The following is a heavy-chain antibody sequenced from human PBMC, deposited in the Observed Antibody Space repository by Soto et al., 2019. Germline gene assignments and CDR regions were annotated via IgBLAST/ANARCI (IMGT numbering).Heavy chain of an antibody. D-gene: IGHD6-6*01. V-gene: IGHV4-59*12. CDR2: IYYSGST. CDR1: GDSISSYY. CDR3: ARDVLYSTSRIDS. Sequence: PSETLSLTCTVSGDSISSYYWSWIRQPPGKGLEWIGYIYYSGSTYYTPSLRSRVTISVDTSKNQFSLKLSSVTAADTAVYYCARDVLYSTSRIDSWGQGTLVTVSS. J-gene: IGHJ4*02.